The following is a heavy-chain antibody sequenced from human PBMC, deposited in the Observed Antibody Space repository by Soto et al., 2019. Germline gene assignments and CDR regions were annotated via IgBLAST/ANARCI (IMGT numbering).Heavy chain of an antibody. J-gene: IGHJ4*02. CDR1: GFTFTSYT. CDR3: ARGRGATITSSDY. V-gene: IGHV3-23*01. Sequence: GGSLRLSCAASGFTFTSYTMSWVRQAPGKGLEWVSAISGNGAMTYYTDSLKGRFTISRDNSRNKLFLQINSLRAEDTAVYYCARGRGATITSSDYWGQGTLVTVSS. CDR2: ISGNGAMT. D-gene: IGHD1-26*01.